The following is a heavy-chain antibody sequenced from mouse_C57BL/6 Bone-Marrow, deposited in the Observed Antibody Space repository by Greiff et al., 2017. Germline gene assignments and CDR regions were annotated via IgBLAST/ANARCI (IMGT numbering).Heavy chain of an antibody. CDR2: ISSGSSTI. CDR3: ARPPGFAY. J-gene: IGHJ3*01. Sequence: EVKLVESGGGLVKPGGSLKLSCAASGFTFSDYGMHWVRQAPEKGLEWVAYISSGSSTIYYADTVKGRVTISRDNAKNTLFLQMTRLRAEDTAMYYCARPPGFAYWGQGTLVTVSA. V-gene: IGHV5-17*01. CDR1: GFTFSDYG.